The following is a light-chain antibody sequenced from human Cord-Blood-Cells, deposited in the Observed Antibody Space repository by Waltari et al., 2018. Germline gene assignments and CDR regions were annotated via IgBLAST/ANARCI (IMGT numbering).Light chain of an antibody. J-gene: IGLJ1*01. CDR1: SSDVGGYNY. CDR3: SSYTSSSTFV. CDR2: DVS. Sequence: QSALTQPASVSGSPGQSITISCTGTSSDVGGYNYVSWYQQHPGKAPKLMIYDVSKRPSVVSNRFSSSTSGNTASLTISGLQAEDEADYYCSSYTSSSTFVFGTGTKVTVL. V-gene: IGLV2-14*01.